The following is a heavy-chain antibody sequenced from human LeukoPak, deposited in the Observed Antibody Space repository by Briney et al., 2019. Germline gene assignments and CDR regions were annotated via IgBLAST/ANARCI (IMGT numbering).Heavy chain of an antibody. CDR2: INSGGSAT. J-gene: IGHJ5*02. D-gene: IGHD3-10*01. V-gene: IGHV3-74*01. Sequence: PGGSLRLYCAASGFTFSDYWMHWVRQTPGKGLVWVSRINSGGSATNYADSVKGRFTISRDNAKNSLYLQMNSLRAEDTAVYYCARDFGPLWFGELTNWFDPWGQGTLVTVSS. CDR3: ARDFGPLWFGELTNWFDP. CDR1: GFTFSDYW.